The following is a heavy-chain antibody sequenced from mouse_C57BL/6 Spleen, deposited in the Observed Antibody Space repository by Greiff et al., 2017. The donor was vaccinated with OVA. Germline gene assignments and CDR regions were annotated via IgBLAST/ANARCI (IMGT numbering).Heavy chain of an antibody. D-gene: IGHD4-1*01. CDR3: ARGSLGDYFDY. V-gene: IGHV1-4*01. CDR2: INPSSGYT. CDR1: GYTFTSYT. Sequence: QVQLQHSGAELARPGASVKMSCKASGYTFTSYTMHWVKQRPGQGLEWIGYINPSSGYTKYNQKFKDKATLTADKSSSTAYMQLSSLTSEDSAVYYCARGSLGDYFDYWGQGTTLTVSS. J-gene: IGHJ2*01.